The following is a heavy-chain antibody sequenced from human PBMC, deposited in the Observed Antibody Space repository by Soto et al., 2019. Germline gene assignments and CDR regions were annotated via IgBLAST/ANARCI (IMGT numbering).Heavy chain of an antibody. J-gene: IGHJ4*02. V-gene: IGHV3-23*01. CDR1: GFTFSSYA. Sequence: EVQLLESGGGLIQRGESLRLSCAASGFTFSSYAKSWVRQAPGKGLEWVSVISGSDDSTYYADSVKGRFTISRDNSKNTLYLQMNSLRAEDTAVYYCAKRSSSSTFDYWGQGTLVTVSS. CDR2: ISGSDDST. D-gene: IGHD6-6*01. CDR3: AKRSSSSTFDY.